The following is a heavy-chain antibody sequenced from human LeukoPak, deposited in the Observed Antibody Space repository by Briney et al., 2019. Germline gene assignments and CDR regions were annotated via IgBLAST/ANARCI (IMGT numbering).Heavy chain of an antibody. CDR2: INHSGST. V-gene: IGHV4-38-2*02. CDR1: GYSISSGYY. D-gene: IGHD5-18*01. Sequence: SETLSLTCTVSGYSISSGYYWGWIRQPPGKGLEWIGEINHSGSTNYNPSLKSRVTISVDTSKNQFSLKLNSVTAADTAVYYCARVRHGYSYGLVDYWGQGTLVTVSS. CDR3: ARVRHGYSYGLVDY. J-gene: IGHJ4*02.